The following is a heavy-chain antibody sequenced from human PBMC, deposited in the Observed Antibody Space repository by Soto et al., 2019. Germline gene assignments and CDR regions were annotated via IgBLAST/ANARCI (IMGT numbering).Heavy chain of an antibody. J-gene: IGHJ4*02. CDR1: GFTFSSYG. Sequence: PGGSLRLSCAASGFTFSSYGMHWVRQAPGKGLEWVAVISYDGSNKHYADSVKGRFTISRDNSKNTLYLQMNSLRAEDTAVYYCAKEYSSGWYYYDYWGQGTLVTVSS. V-gene: IGHV3-30*18. CDR2: ISYDGSNK. D-gene: IGHD6-19*01. CDR3: AKEYSSGWYYYDY.